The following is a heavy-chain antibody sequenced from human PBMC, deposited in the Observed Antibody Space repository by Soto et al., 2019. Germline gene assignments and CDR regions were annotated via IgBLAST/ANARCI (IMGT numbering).Heavy chain of an antibody. Sequence: SETLSLTCAVHGGSFSGYYWDWTRQPPGKGLEWIGEVNHGGTSNYNPSLKSRAIISVDTSKNQFSLKLSSVTAADTAVYYCARVGSGRYYYYYYGMDVWGQGTTVTVSS. CDR3: ARVGSGRYYYYYYGMDV. J-gene: IGHJ6*02. CDR2: VNHGGTS. V-gene: IGHV4-34*01. D-gene: IGHD3-3*01. CDR1: GGSFSGYY.